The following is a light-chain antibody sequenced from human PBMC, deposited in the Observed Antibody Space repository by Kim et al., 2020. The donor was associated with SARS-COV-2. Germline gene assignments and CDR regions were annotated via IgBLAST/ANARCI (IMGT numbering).Light chain of an antibody. CDR3: QHYGRPPLT. CDR1: QSVTSNY. CDR2: DAS. V-gene: IGKV3D-20*01. J-gene: IGKJ4*01. Sequence: PGERATLSCGASQSVTSNYLAWYQQKPGLAPRLLIYDASTRATGIPDRCRGSGSGTDFILTISRLEPEDFAVYFCQHYGRPPLTFGGGTKVDIK.